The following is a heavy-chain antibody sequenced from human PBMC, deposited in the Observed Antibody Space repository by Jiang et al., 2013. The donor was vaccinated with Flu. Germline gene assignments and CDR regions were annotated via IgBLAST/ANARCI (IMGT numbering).Heavy chain of an antibody. D-gene: IGHD1-1*01. CDR2: IYFAGAT. Sequence: GSGLVKPSNTLSLNCTVSGGSINGYYWSWVRQAPGKGLEWIGQIYFAGATNYSPSLKGRVTISVDAPMNQFSXTLTSVTAADTAVYYCARDNLDSALDIWGQGTMVTISP. J-gene: IGHJ3*02. CDR3: ARDNLDSALDI. V-gene: IGHV4-59*12. CDR1: GGSINGYY.